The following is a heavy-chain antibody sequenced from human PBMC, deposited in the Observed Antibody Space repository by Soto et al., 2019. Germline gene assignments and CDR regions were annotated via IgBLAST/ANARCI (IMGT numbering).Heavy chain of an antibody. CDR3: SRQVFGPLRGVVDV. Sequence: QVQLQESGPGLVKPSETLSLSCTVSGGSISSYYWSWFRQSPGKRMEWIGYVHHSWGSSYNPSLKCLVAISLDTFRSQFSLKVSSVTAKITAVYDCSRQVFGPLRGVVDVWGQGTTVTVSS. D-gene: IGHD3-10*02. CDR2: VHHSWGS. J-gene: IGHJ6*02. V-gene: IGHV4-59*08. CDR1: GGSISSYY.